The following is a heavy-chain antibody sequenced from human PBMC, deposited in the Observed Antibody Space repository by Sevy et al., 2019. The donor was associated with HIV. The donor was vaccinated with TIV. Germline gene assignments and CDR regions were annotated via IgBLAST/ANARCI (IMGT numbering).Heavy chain of an antibody. D-gene: IGHD3-3*01. CDR3: ARGDFWSGSSHFDY. CDR1: GFTFSSYA. Sequence: GGSLRLSCAASGFTFSSYAMHWVRQAPGKGLEWVAVISYDGSNKYYADSVKGRFTISRDNSKNTLYLQMNSLRAEDTAVYYCARGDFWSGSSHFDYWGQGTLVTVST. V-gene: IGHV3-30-3*01. CDR2: ISYDGSNK. J-gene: IGHJ4*02.